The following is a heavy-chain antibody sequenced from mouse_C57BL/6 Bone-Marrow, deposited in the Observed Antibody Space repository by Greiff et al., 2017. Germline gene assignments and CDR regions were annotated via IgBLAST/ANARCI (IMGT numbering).Heavy chain of an antibody. D-gene: IGHD2-4*01. Sequence: VQGVESGPELVKPGASVKLSCKASGYTFTSYDINWVKQRPGQGLEWIGWIYPRDGSTKYNEKFKGKATLTVDTSSSTAYMELHSLTSEDSAVYFCANNDYPFAYWGQGTLVTVSA. V-gene: IGHV1-85*01. J-gene: IGHJ3*01. CDR2: IYPRDGST. CDR1: GYTFTSYD. CDR3: ANNDYPFAY.